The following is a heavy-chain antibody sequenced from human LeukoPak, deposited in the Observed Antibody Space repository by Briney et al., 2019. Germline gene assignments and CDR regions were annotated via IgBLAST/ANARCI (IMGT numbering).Heavy chain of an antibody. D-gene: IGHD3-22*01. CDR1: GFTLSSYS. CDR2: ISSSSSFR. CDR3: ARESSGYFY. V-gene: IGHV3-21*01. J-gene: IGHJ4*02. Sequence: GGSLRRSCAASGFTLSSYSMNWVRQAPGKGLEWVSSISSSSSFRYYADSVKGRFTISRDNAKNSLYLQVNSLRAEDTAVYYCARESSGYFYWGQGTLVTVSS.